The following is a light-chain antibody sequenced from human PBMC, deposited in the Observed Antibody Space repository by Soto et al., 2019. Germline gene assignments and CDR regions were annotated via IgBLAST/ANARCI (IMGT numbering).Light chain of an antibody. CDR1: QSVGTF. J-gene: IGKJ5*01. CDR2: DTS. CDR3: QHRSNWPPG. V-gene: IGKV3-11*01. Sequence: EILLTQSPVTLSLSPGERATLSCRASQSVGTFLGWYQQKPGQVPRLLIYDTSKRATGIPARFSGSGSGTDFFLTISSLAPEDIAVYYCQHRSNWPPGFGQGTRLEIK.